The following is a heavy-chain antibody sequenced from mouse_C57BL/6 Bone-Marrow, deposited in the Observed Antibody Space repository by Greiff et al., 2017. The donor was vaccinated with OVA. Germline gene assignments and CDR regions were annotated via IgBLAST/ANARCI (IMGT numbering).Heavy chain of an antibody. D-gene: IGHD1-1*01. J-gene: IGHJ2*01. CDR3: ARQATTVVLDY. V-gene: IGHV5-9*01. CDR1: GFTFSSYT. Sequence: EVQRVESGGGLVKPGGSLNLSCAASGFTFSSYTMSWVRQTPEKRLEWVATISGGGGNTYYPDSVKGRFTISRDNAKNTLYLQMSSLRSEDTALYYCARQATTVVLDYWGQGTTLTVSS. CDR2: ISGGGGNT.